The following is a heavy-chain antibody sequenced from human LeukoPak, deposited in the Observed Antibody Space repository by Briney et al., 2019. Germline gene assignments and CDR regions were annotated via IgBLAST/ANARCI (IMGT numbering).Heavy chain of an antibody. Sequence: ASVKVSCKVSGYTLTELSMHWVRQAPGKGLEWMGGFDPEDGETIYAQKFQGRVTMTEDTSTDTAYMELSSLRSEDTAVYYCATDKGTDSSSWGDDAFDIWGQGTMVTVSS. D-gene: IGHD6-13*01. CDR2: FDPEDGET. V-gene: IGHV1-24*01. CDR3: ATDKGTDSSSWGDDAFDI. J-gene: IGHJ3*02. CDR1: GYTLTELS.